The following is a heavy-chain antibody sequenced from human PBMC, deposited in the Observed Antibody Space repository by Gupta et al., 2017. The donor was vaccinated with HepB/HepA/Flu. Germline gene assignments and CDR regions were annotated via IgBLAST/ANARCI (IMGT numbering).Heavy chain of an antibody. J-gene: IGHJ3*01. Sequence: QVQLQESGPGLVKPSETLSLTFTVPGGSISRYYWSWIRQPPGKGLEWIGYIHYLGSPIYNPALESRVTMSIDTSKIQLSLKLTSVGADDTEVYYCATWDKSVTCAYFHVWGQGTVVTVSS. D-gene: IGHD1-26*01. CDR3: ATWDKSVTCAYFHV. V-gene: IGHV4-59*13. CDR1: GGSISRYY. CDR2: IHYLGSP.